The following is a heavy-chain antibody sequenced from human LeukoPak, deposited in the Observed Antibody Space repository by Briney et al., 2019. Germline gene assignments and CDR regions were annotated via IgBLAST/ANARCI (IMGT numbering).Heavy chain of an antibody. Sequence: GGSLSPSCAPLGFSAINPWMSWVRQAPGQGLEWVGRIKSRADGGTTGYAAPVEGRFSISRDDSENTLYLQMNSLQIDDTALYYCLIFPGRWGQGTLVTVSS. J-gene: IGHJ4*02. CDR1: GFSAINPW. CDR2: IKSRADGGTT. CDR3: LIFPGR. D-gene: IGHD3-3*01. V-gene: IGHV3-15*05.